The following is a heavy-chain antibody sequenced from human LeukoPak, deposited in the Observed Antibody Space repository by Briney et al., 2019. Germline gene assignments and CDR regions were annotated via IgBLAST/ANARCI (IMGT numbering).Heavy chain of an antibody. J-gene: IGHJ6*03. D-gene: IGHD3-3*01. Sequence: SQTLSLTCTVSGGSISSGGYYWSWIRQHPGKGLEWIGYIYYSGSTYHNPSLKSRVTISVDTSKNQFSLKLSSVTAADTAVYYCARGGASGFLYYYYYMDVWGKGTTVTVSS. V-gene: IGHV4-31*03. CDR2: IYYSGST. CDR3: ARGGASGFLYYYYYMDV. CDR1: GGSISSGGYY.